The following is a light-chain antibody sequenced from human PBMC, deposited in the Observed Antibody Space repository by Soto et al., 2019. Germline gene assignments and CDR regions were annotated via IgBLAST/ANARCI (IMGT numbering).Light chain of an antibody. CDR3: LQHNSYPWT. J-gene: IGKJ1*01. CDR1: QNIGVY. CDR2: AAS. V-gene: IGKV1-39*01. Sequence: DIQMTHSPSSLSASVGDRVTITCRASQNIGVYLNWYQKKPGKAPKLLIHAASSLHSGVPSTFSGSGSGTDFALTISSLQPEDFATYYCLQHNSYPWTFGQGTKVDIK.